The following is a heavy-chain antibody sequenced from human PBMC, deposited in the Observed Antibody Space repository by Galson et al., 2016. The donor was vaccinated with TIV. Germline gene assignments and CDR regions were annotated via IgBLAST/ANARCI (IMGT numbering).Heavy chain of an antibody. V-gene: IGHV3-74*01. D-gene: IGHD6-19*01. Sequence: SLRLSCAASGFTFSTHWMHWVRQVPGKGLVWISRINSDGTSRSYVDSVKGRFTISRDNAKNTLYLQMNSLRAEDTAMYYCASSGWYSLDAFNIWGQGTIVTGSS. J-gene: IGHJ3*02. CDR1: GFTFSTHW. CDR3: ASSGWYSLDAFNI. CDR2: INSDGTSR.